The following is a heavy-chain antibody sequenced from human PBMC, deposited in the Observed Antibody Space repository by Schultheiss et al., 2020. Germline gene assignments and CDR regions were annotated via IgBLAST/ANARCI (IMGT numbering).Heavy chain of an antibody. CDR1: GFTFSSYG. D-gene: IGHD3-3*01. V-gene: IGHV3-48*01. CDR2: ISSSSSTI. J-gene: IGHJ5*02. Sequence: GGSLRLSCAASGFTFSSYGMNWVRQAPGKGLEWVSYISSSSSTIYYADSVKGRFTISRDNAKNSLYLQMNSLRAEDTAVYYCARDQDFTYYDFWSGPNWFDPWGQGTLVTVSS. CDR3: ARDQDFTYYDFWSGPNWFDP.